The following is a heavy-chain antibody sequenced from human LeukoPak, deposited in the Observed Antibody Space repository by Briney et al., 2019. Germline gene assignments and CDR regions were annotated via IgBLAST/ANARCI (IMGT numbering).Heavy chain of an antibody. CDR1: GGSVSSGSYY. CDR3: ARVLSDADAFDI. Sequence: SSETLSLTCTVSGGSVSSGSYYWSWIRQPPGKGLAWIGYIYYSGSTNYNPSLKSRVTISVDTSKNQFSLKLSSVTAADTAVYYCARVLSDADAFDIWGQGTMVTVSS. CDR2: IYYSGST. J-gene: IGHJ3*02. V-gene: IGHV4-61*01.